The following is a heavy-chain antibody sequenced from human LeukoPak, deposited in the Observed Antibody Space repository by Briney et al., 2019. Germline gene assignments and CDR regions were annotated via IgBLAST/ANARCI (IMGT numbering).Heavy chain of an antibody. CDR1: GFTFSSYA. CDR2: ISDSGGST. CDR3: ARTWARVVVPAARNWFDP. V-gene: IGHV3-23*01. D-gene: IGHD2-2*01. J-gene: IGHJ5*02. Sequence: GGSLRLSCAASGFTFSSYAMSWVRQAPGKGLEWVSDISDSGGSTYYADSVKGRFTISRDNSKNTLYLQMNSLRAEDTAVYYCARTWARVVVPAARNWFDPWGQGTLVTVSS.